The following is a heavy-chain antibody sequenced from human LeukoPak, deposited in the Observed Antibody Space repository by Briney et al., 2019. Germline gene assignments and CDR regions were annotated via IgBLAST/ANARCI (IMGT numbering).Heavy chain of an antibody. J-gene: IGHJ3*02. V-gene: IGHV3-66*01. CDR1: GFTVSNNY. CDR3: ARGLYSSGYNDDAFDI. D-gene: IGHD3-22*01. CDR2: IYSGGST. Sequence: GGPLRLSCAASGFTVSNNYMSWVRQAPGKGLEWVSLIYSGGSTHYTDSVKGRFNISRDNSKNTLYLQMNSLRAEDTAVYYCARGLYSSGYNDDAFDIWGEGPMVTVSS.